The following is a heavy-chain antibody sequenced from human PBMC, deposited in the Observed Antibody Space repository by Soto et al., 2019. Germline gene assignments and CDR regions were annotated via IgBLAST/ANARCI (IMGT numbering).Heavy chain of an antibody. Sequence: PGGSLRLSCTASGLTFGDYAMSWVRQAPGKGLEWVGFIRSKAYGATTEYAASVKGRFTISRDDSKSIAYLQMNSVKTEDTAVYYCTRAPYGDYGFDYWGQGTLVTVSS. CDR1: GLTFGDYA. CDR3: TRAPYGDYGFDY. V-gene: IGHV3-49*04. D-gene: IGHD4-17*01. CDR2: IRSKAYGATT. J-gene: IGHJ4*02.